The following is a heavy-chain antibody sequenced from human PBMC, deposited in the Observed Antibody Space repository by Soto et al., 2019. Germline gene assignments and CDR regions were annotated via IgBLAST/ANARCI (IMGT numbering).Heavy chain of an antibody. CDR3: ARSTMVRGVIVLQPLGY. CDR1: GYTFTSFG. Sequence: ASVKVSCKASGYTFTSFGISWVRQAPGQGLEWMGWISAYNGNTKYAQKFQGRVTMTTDTPTSTAYMELRSLRSDDTAVYYCARSTMVRGVIVLQPLGYWGQVTLVTVSS. D-gene: IGHD3-10*01. V-gene: IGHV1-18*01. J-gene: IGHJ4*02. CDR2: ISAYNGNT.